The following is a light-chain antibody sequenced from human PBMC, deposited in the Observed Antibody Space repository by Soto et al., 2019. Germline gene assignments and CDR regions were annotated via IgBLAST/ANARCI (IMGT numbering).Light chain of an antibody. V-gene: IGKV1-5*03. CDR3: QHYNSYSEA. CDR1: QTISSW. Sequence: DFQMTQSPSTLSASVGDRVTITCRASQTISSWLAWYQQKPGKAPKLLIYKASTLKSGVPSRFRGSGSGTEFPLTISSLQPDDFATYYCQHYNSYSEAFGQGTKVDIK. CDR2: KAS. J-gene: IGKJ1*01.